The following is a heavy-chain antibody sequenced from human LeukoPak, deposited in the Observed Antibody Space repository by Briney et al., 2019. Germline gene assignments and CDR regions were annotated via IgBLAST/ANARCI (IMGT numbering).Heavy chain of an antibody. D-gene: IGHD5-18*01. J-gene: IGHJ4*02. CDR2: MYIDGDT. Sequence: GGSLRLSCAASGFSVSSNAVSWMRQAPGQGLEWVSVMYIDGDTDYADSVKGRFTISRDNSKNTLYLQMNSLRAEDTAVYYCARDTAMALDYWGQGTLVTVSS. V-gene: IGHV3-53*01. CDR1: GFSVSSNA. CDR3: ARDTAMALDY.